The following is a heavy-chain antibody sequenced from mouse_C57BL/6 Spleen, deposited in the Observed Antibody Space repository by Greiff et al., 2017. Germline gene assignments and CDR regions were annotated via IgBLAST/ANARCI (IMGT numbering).Heavy chain of an antibody. J-gene: IGHJ1*03. CDR3: ARYSSYWYFDV. V-gene: IGHV1-4*01. CDR1: GYTFTSYT. Sequence: VKLQQSGAELARPGASVKMSCKASGYTFTSYTMHWVKQRPGQGLEWIGYINPSSGYTKYNQKFKDKATLTADKSSSTAYMQLSSLTSEDSAVYYCARYSSYWYFDVWGTGTTVTVSS. D-gene: IGHD2-5*01. CDR2: INPSSGYT.